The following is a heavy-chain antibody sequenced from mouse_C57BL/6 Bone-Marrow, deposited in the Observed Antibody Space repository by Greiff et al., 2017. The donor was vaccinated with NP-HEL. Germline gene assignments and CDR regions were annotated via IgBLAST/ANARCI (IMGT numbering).Heavy chain of an antibody. CDR3: ARGGYGSSYYYYAMDY. CDR1: GYTFTDYY. Sequence: VQPQQSGPELVKPGASVKISCKASGYTFTDYYINWVKQRPGQGLEWIGWIFPGSGSTYYNEKFKGKATLTVDKSSSTAYMLLSSLTSEDSAVYFCARGGYGSSYYYYAMDYWGQGTSVTVSS. V-gene: IGHV1-75*01. CDR2: IFPGSGST. D-gene: IGHD1-1*01. J-gene: IGHJ4*01.